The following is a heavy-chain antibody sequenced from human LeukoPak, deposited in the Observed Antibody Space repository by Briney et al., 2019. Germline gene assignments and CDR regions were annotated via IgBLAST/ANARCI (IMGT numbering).Heavy chain of an antibody. Sequence: ASVKVSCKASGYTFTGYYMHWVRQAPGQGLEWMEWINPNSGGTNYAQKFQGRVTMTRDTSISTAYMELSRLRSDDTAVYYCARLFSSWYEEGRYYYYYGMDVWGQGTTVTVSS. V-gene: IGHV1-2*02. CDR2: INPNSGGT. J-gene: IGHJ6*02. CDR3: ARLFSSWYEEGRYYYYYGMDV. CDR1: GYTFTGYY. D-gene: IGHD6-13*01.